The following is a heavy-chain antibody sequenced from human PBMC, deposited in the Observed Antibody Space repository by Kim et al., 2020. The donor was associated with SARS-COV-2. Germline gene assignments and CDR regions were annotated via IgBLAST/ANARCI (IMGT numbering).Heavy chain of an antibody. CDR2: ISSSSSYI. Sequence: GGSLRLSCAASGFTFSSYSMNWVRQAPGKGLEWVSSISSSSSYIYYADSVKGRFTISRDNAKNSLYLQMNSLRAEDTAVYYCARASYRRLRWSPDHWYFDLWGRGTLVTVSS. J-gene: IGHJ2*01. D-gene: IGHD4-17*01. CDR1: GFTFSSYS. V-gene: IGHV3-21*01. CDR3: ARASYRRLRWSPDHWYFDL.